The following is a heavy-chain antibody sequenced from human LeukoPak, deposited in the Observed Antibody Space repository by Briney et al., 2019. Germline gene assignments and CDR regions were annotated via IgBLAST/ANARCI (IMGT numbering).Heavy chain of an antibody. CDR3: AKERAGYTNPYYFDY. J-gene: IGHJ4*02. D-gene: IGHD3-16*02. CDR2: IYGDGTT. CDR1: GFTVSNDY. Sequence: GGSLRLSCAASGFTVSNDYMAWVRQAPGRGLEWVSLIYGDGTTFYTDSVKGRFTISRDNFKNTMYLQMNSLRAEDTAVYYCAKERAGYTNPYYFDYWGQGTLVTVSS. V-gene: IGHV3-53*01.